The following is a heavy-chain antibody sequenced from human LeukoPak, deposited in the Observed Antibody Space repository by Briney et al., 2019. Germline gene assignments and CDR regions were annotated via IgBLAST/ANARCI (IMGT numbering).Heavy chain of an antibody. CDR2: ISGSGGST. CDR3: AKDRTVTTVYFDY. Sequence: PGGSLRLSCAASGFTFSSYAMSWVRQAPGKGLEWVSAISGSGGSTYYADSVKGRFTTSRDNSKNTLYLQMNSLRAEDTAVYYCAKDRTVTTVYFDYWGQGTLVTVSS. V-gene: IGHV3-23*01. J-gene: IGHJ4*02. CDR1: GFTFSSYA. D-gene: IGHD4-17*01.